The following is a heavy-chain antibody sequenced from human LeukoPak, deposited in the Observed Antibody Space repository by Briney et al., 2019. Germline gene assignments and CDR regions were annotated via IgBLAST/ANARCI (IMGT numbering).Heavy chain of an antibody. J-gene: IGHJ6*02. Sequence: SETLSLTCTVSGGSISNYYWSWMRQSPGEGLECIGYVHYSGSTNYNPSLKSRVTVSVDMSQNQFSLKLNSVTAADTAVYFCARHSGFLTLYYSGLDVWGQGTTVTVSS. D-gene: IGHD6-19*01. CDR1: GGSISNYY. CDR3: ARHSGFLTLYYSGLDV. CDR2: VHYSGST. V-gene: IGHV4-59*08.